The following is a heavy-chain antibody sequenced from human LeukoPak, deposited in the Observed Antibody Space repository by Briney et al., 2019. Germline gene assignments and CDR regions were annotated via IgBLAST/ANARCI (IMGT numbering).Heavy chain of an antibody. CDR2: ISGIGNST. J-gene: IGHJ4*02. D-gene: IGHD3-22*01. V-gene: IGHV3-23*01. Sequence: PAGSLRLSCAASGFTFSRYAMSWVRQAPGRGLEWVSGISGIGNSTNYADSVKGRFTISRDTSKNTPYLLMNSLRAEDTAIYYCAKDYYDSSGPSFDYWGQGTLVSVST. CDR3: AKDYYDSSGPSFDY. CDR1: GFTFSRYA.